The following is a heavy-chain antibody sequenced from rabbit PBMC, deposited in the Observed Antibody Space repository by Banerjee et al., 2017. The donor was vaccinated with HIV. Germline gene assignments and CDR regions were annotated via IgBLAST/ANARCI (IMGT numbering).Heavy chain of an antibody. CDR3: ARGTYLDYFKL. J-gene: IGHJ4*01. CDR2: IYTGSSGST. Sequence: EESGGDLVQPEGSLTLTCKASGFTISSSYWICWVRQAPGKGLEWIGCIYTGSSGSTYYANWPKGRFTISKTSSTTVTLQMTSLTAADTATYFCARGTYLDYFKLWGPGTLVTVS. V-gene: IGHV1S45*01. CDR1: GFTISSSYW. D-gene: IGHD6-1*01.